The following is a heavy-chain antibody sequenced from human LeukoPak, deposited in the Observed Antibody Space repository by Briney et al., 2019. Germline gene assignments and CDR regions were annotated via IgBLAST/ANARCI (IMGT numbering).Heavy chain of an antibody. J-gene: IGHJ4*02. V-gene: IGHV3-66*01. CDR1: GFTFSSNY. CDR2: IYSGGST. D-gene: IGHD5-12*01. Sequence: GSLRLSCAASGFTFSSNYMSWVRQAPGKGLEGVSVIYSGGSTYYADSVKGRFTISRDNSKNTLYLQMNSLRAEDTAVYYCARDVGYSGYDLGYWGQGTLVTVSS. CDR3: ARDVGYSGYDLGY.